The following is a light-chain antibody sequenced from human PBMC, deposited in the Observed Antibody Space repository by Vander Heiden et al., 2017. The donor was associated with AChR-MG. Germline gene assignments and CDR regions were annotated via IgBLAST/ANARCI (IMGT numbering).Light chain of an antibody. Sequence: EIVLTQSPGTLSLSQGERATLSCRASQSVSSNNLAWYQQKSGQAPRLLIYGASTRVTGIPSKFSGSGSGTDFTLTVSGLEPEDSAVYYCQQYGSSPPYTFGQGTKLEI. CDR2: GAS. CDR3: QQYGSSPPYT. CDR1: QSVSSNN. V-gene: IGKV3-20*01. J-gene: IGKJ2*01.